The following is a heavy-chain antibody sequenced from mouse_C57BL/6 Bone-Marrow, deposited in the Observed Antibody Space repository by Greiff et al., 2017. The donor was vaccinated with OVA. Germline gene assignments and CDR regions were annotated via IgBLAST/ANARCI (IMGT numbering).Heavy chain of an antibody. V-gene: IGHV1-26*01. J-gene: IGHJ3*01. CDR2: INPNNGGT. Sequence: EVQLQQSGPELVKPGASVKISCKASGYTFTDYYMNWVKQSHGKSLEWIGDINPNNGGTSYNQKFKGKATLTVDKSSSTAYMELRSLTSEDSAVYYCAREDNSYSFAYWGQGTLVTVSA. CDR3: AREDNSYSFAY. D-gene: IGHD1-1*01. CDR1: GYTFTDYY.